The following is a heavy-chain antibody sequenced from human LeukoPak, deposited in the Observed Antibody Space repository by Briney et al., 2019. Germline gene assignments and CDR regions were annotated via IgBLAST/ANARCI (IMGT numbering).Heavy chain of an antibody. CDR3: ARVDGPHSKLISGNYYYMDV. CDR2: INPNSGGT. D-gene: IGHD4-11*01. Sequence: AASVKVSCKASGYTFTGYYMHWVRQAPGQGLEWMGWINPNSGGTNYAQKFQGRVTMTRDTSISTAYMELSRLRSDDTAVYYCARVDGPHSKLISGNYYYMDVWGKGTTVTVSS. V-gene: IGHV1-2*02. CDR1: GYTFTGYY. J-gene: IGHJ6*03.